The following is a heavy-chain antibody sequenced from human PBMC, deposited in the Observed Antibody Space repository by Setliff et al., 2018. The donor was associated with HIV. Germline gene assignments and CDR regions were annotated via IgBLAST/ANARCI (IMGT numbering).Heavy chain of an antibody. D-gene: IGHD6-19*01. Sequence: GESLTISCAASGFTFSSHAMTWVRQAPGQGLEWVSIISGSGISTYYADSVKGRFTISRDNSRNMLYLQMNSLRAEDTAVYYCARNPRIAVAGTDYYYYMDVWGKGTTVTVSS. CDR3: ARNPRIAVAGTDYYYYMDV. CDR1: GFTFSSHA. CDR2: ISGSGIST. V-gene: IGHV3-23*01. J-gene: IGHJ6*03.